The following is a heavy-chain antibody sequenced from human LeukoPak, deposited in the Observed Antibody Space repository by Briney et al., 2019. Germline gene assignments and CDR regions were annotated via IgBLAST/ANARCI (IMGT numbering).Heavy chain of an antibody. CDR1: GGSISSGGYY. J-gene: IGHJ5*02. CDR3: ARATGGAAAADFDP. V-gene: IGHV4-31*03. CDR2: IYYSGTA. Sequence: PSETLSLTCTVSGGSISSGGYYWSWIRQHPGKGLEWIGFIYYSGTAYYNPFLKSRVSISIDTSNNHFSLKLSSVTAADTAIYYCARATGGAAAADFDPWGQGTLVTVSS. D-gene: IGHD6-13*01.